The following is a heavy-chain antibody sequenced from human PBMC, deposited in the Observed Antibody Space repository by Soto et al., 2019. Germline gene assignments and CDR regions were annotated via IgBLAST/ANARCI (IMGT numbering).Heavy chain of an antibody. CDR1: GFNLNTYG. CDR2: ILYDGSKK. Sequence: HPWWSLRLSCVACGFNLNTYGIYWVRQAPGKGLQWVAQILYDGSKKHYADSVRGRFTITRDNSKNTVYLQMDSLRVDDSAMYYCVRDLALMADYWGPGTLVTVSS. CDR3: VRDLALMADY. V-gene: IGHV3-30*03. D-gene: IGHD3-16*01. J-gene: IGHJ4*02.